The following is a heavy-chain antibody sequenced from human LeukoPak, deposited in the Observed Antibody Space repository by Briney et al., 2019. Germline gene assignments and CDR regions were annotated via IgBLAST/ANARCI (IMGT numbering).Heavy chain of an antibody. Sequence: ASVKVSCKSSGYTFSNYGIIWVRQASGKGLEWMGWINPYNGNTNFGQKVLGRATMTTDTSTRTVYMELRNLRSDDTAVYYCARSHSSSLRAPFGYWGQGTLVTVSS. J-gene: IGHJ4*02. CDR3: ARSHSSSLRAPFGY. D-gene: IGHD2-2*01. V-gene: IGHV1-18*01. CDR1: GYTFSNYG. CDR2: INPYNGNT.